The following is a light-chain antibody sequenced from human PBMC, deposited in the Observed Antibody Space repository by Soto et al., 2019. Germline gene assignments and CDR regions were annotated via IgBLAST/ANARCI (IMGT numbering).Light chain of an antibody. Sequence: DVQMTQSPSSLSASVGDRVTITCRASQDINSYLAWYQQKPGNAPKSLIYAASSLQTGVPSRFSGSESGTDFTLPISNLQPEDSATYYCQQYTIYPLTFGGGTKVEIK. CDR3: QQYTIYPLT. V-gene: IGKV1D-16*01. CDR1: QDINSY. CDR2: AAS. J-gene: IGKJ4*01.